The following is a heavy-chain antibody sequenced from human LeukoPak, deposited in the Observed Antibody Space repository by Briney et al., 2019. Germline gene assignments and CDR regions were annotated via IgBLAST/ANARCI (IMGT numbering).Heavy chain of an antibody. CDR3: ARYRDGYNNREIDY. CDR2: IIPIFGTA. J-gene: IGHJ4*02. V-gene: IGHV1-69*05. Sequence: SVKVSCKASGGTFSSYAISWVRQAPGQGLEWMGRIIPIFGTANYAQKFQGRVTITTDESTSTAYMELSSLRSEDTAVYYCARYRDGYNNREIDYWGQGTLVTVSS. D-gene: IGHD5-24*01. CDR1: GGTFSSYA.